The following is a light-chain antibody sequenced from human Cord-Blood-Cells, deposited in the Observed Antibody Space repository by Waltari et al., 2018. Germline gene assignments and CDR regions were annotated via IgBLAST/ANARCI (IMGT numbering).Light chain of an antibody. V-gene: IGLV3-1*01. CDR2: QDS. CDR1: TLGDKY. Sequence: SYELTQPPSVSVSPGQTASIPCSGDTLGDKYACWYQQKPGQSPVLVIYQDSKRPSGIPERFSGSNSGNTATLTISGTQAMDEADYYCQAWDSSTAGVFGGGTKLTVL. CDR3: QAWDSSTAGV. J-gene: IGLJ2*01.